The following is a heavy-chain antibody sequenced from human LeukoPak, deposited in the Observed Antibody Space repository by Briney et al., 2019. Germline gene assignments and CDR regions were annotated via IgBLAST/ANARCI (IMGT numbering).Heavy chain of an antibody. CDR1: GYTFTSYG. Sequence: VASVKVSCKASGYTFTSYGISWVRQAPGQGLEWMGWISAYNGNTNYAQKLQGRVTMTTDTSTSTAYMELRSLRSDDTAVYYCARVGTIVVVPAALGAFDIWGQGTMVTVSS. J-gene: IGHJ3*02. CDR3: ARVGTIVVVPAALGAFDI. V-gene: IGHV1-18*01. D-gene: IGHD2-2*01. CDR2: ISAYNGNT.